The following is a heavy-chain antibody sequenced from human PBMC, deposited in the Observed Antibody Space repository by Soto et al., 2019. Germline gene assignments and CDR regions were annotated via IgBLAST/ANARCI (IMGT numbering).Heavy chain of an antibody. CDR3: ARHPHWLRSSGSYLRLSWFDP. Sequence: SKTLSLTFTVSGCSIISSRYYWGLIPPPPGKGVEGIGTIYYSGSPYYNPSLKSRVTISVDTSKNQFSLKLSSVTAADSAVYYCARHPHWLRSSGSYLRLSWFDPWGQGTLVTVSS. V-gene: IGHV4-39*01. CDR1: GCSIISSRYY. D-gene: IGHD3-10*01. CDR2: IYYSGSP. J-gene: IGHJ5*02.